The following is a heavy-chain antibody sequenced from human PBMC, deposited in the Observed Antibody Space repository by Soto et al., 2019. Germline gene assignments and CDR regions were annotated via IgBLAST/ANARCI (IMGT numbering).Heavy chain of an antibody. V-gene: IGHV4-31*03. CDR2: IYYSGST. CDR3: ARDIWFGGSASFDP. CDR1: GGSISSGGYY. D-gene: IGHD3-10*01. Sequence: QVQLQESGTGLVKPSQTLSLTCTVSGGSISSGGYYWSWIRQHPGKGLEWIGYIYYSGSTYYNPSIKSRVTISVDTSKNQFSLKLSSVTAADTAVYYCARDIWFGGSASFDPWGQGTLVTVSS. J-gene: IGHJ5*02.